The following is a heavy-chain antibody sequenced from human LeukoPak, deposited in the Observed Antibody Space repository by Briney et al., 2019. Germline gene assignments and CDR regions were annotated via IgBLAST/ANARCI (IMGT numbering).Heavy chain of an antibody. V-gene: IGHV4-39*07. CDR1: GGSISSSSYY. D-gene: IGHD3-22*01. Sequence: SETLSLTCTVSGGSISSSSYYWGWLRQPPGKGLEWFGSIYYSGSTYYNPSLKSRVTISVDMSKNQLSLKLSSVTAADTAVYYCASSYDSSGYYGWFDPWGQGTLVTVSS. CDR3: ASSYDSSGYYGWFDP. CDR2: IYYSGST. J-gene: IGHJ5*02.